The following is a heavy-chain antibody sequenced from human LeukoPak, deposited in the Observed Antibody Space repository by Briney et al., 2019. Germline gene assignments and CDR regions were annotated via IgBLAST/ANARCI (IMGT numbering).Heavy chain of an antibody. V-gene: IGHV4-59*08. Sequence: PSETLSLTCTVSGGSISSYYWSWIRQPPGKGLEWIGYIYYGGSTNYNPSLKSRVTISVDTSKNQFSLKLSSVTAADTAVYYCARGRMVRGVIYAFDIWGQGTMVTVSS. CDR3: ARGRMVRGVIYAFDI. CDR2: IYYGGST. J-gene: IGHJ3*02. D-gene: IGHD3-10*01. CDR1: GGSISSYY.